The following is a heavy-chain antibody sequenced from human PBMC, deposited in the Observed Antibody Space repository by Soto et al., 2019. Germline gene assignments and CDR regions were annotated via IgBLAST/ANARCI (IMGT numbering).Heavy chain of an antibody. V-gene: IGHV3-30*18. J-gene: IGHJ4*02. CDR3: AKGLLNYDSSGQRDY. CDR2: ISYDGSNK. CDR1: GFTFSSYG. D-gene: IGHD3-22*01. Sequence: PGGSLRLSCAASGFTFSSYGMHWVRQAPGKGLEWVAVISYDGSNKYYADSVKGRFTISRDNSKNTLYLQMNSLRAEDTAVYYCAKGLLNYDSSGQRDYWGQGTLVTVSS.